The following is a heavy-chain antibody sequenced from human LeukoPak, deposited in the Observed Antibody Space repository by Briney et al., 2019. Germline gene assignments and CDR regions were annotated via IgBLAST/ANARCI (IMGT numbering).Heavy chain of an antibody. CDR1: EGTFSSYA. V-gene: IGHV1-69*01. D-gene: IGHD3-22*01. CDR3: ARTRAKYYYDSSGYLSYFDY. Sequence: SVKVSCKASEGTFSSYAISWVRRAPGQGLEWMGGIIPIFGTANYAQKFQGRVTITADESTSTAYMELSSLRSEDTAVYYCARTRAKYYYDSSGYLSYFDYWGQGTLVTVSS. CDR2: IIPIFGTA. J-gene: IGHJ4*02.